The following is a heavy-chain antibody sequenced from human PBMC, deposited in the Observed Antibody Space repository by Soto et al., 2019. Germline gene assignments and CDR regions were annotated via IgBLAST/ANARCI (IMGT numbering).Heavy chain of an antibody. CDR1: GFTFSSYS. V-gene: IGHV3-66*01. D-gene: IGHD4-17*01. CDR3: VTLPQTTSSY. Sequence: AGSLRLSCAASGFTFSSYSLSWVRQPPGKGLEWISAICYSGGSTYYAYSEKGRFTISRDNSKNMMYLQMSSLRAEDMAVYYCVTLPQTTSSYWGQGTVVTVSS. CDR2: ICYSGGST. J-gene: IGHJ4*02.